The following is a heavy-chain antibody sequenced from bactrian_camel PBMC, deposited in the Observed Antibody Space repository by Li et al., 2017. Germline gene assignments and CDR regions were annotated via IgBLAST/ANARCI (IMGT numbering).Heavy chain of an antibody. CDR1: GYRYSSYC. Sequence: HVQLVESGGGLVQPGGSLRLSCSVSGYRYSSYCMAWFRQAPGKQREGVAAIDSDGVTTYADSVLGRFTTSRDVAKDLLYLQMDTLKPEDTAMYYCAAVLFSGGHYSASYKYWGQGTQVTVS. D-gene: IGHD2*01. V-gene: IGHV3S53*01. J-gene: IGHJ4*01. CDR2: IDSDGVT. CDR3: AAVLFSGGHYSASYKY.